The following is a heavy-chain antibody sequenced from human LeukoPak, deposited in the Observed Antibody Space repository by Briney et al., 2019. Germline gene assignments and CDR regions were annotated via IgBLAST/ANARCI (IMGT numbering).Heavy chain of an antibody. D-gene: IGHD3-10*01. CDR3: ARNELGSGKYDP. CDR2: IHYTGST. Sequence: SDTLSLTCAVSGYAISSSNRWGWIRQAPGKGLEWIGYIHYTGSTYYSPSLKSRATTAVDMSKNQFSLKLSSVTAVDTAVYYCARNELGSGKYDPWGQGILVTVSS. J-gene: IGHJ5*02. V-gene: IGHV4-28*01. CDR1: GYAISSSNR.